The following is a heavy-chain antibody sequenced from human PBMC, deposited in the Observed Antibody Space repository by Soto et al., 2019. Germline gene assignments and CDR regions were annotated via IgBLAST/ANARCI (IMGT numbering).Heavy chain of an antibody. Sequence: LRLSCAASGFTFSSYGMHWVRQAPGKGLEWVAVISYDGSNKYYADSVKGRFTISRDNSKNTLYLQMNSLRAEDTAVYYCAKEQRARGRSIDYWGQGTLVTVSS. V-gene: IGHV3-30*18. CDR3: AKEQRARGRSIDY. CDR1: GFTFSSYG. D-gene: IGHD1-26*01. J-gene: IGHJ4*02. CDR2: ISYDGSNK.